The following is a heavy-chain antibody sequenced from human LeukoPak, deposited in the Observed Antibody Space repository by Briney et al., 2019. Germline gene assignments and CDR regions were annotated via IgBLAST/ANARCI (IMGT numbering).Heavy chain of an antibody. D-gene: IGHD5-12*01. CDR1: GFTSTNYA. Sequence: GGSLRLSCAASGFTSTNYAMNWVRQAPGKGLEWVSVLIGSSGSTDYADSVKGRFTISRDTSKNTLFLQMNSLRAEDTAIYYCAKRAYDYIEIGYFDSWGQGTLVTVSS. V-gene: IGHV3-23*01. CDR2: LIGSSGST. J-gene: IGHJ4*02. CDR3: AKRAYDYIEIGYFDS.